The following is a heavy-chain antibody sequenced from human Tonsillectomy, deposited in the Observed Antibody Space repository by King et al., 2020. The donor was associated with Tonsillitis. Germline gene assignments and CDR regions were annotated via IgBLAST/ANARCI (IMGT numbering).Heavy chain of an antibody. CDR2: ISSTSSTI. D-gene: IGHD6-13*01. CDR3: ARGRGYSSTWDELFFDC. V-gene: IGHV3-48*01. J-gene: IGHJ4*02. Sequence: VQLVESGGGLVQPGGSLRLSCAASGFTFNLYSMNWVRQAPGKGLEWVSYISSTSSTIYYADSVKGRFTISRDNAKNSLYLQMNSLRAEDTAVYFCARGRGYSSTWDELFFDCWGQGTLVTVSS. CDR1: GFTFNLYS.